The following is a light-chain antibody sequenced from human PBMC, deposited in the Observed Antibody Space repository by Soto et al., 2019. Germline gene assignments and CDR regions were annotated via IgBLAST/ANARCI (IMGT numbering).Light chain of an antibody. CDR3: SSYRSGNTLV. V-gene: IGLV2-14*03. J-gene: IGLJ2*01. Sequence: QSVLTQPASVSGSPGQSITISCTGTSSDVGGSNYVSWYQQHPGKAPKLIIYDVNNRPSGISNRFSGSKSGNTASLTISGLQAEDEADYYCSSYRSGNTLVFGGGTKLTVL. CDR2: DVN. CDR1: SSDVGGSNY.